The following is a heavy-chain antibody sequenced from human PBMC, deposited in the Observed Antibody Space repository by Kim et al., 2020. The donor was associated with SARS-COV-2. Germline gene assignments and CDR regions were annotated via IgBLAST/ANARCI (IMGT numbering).Heavy chain of an antibody. J-gene: IGHJ4*02. Sequence: SYTNDSPSFQGHVTISADKSISTAYLQWSSLKASDTAMYYCARRDSYADYWGQGTLVTVSS. D-gene: IGHD5-18*01. CDR3: ARRDSYADY. V-gene: IGHV5-10-1*01. CDR2: SYT.